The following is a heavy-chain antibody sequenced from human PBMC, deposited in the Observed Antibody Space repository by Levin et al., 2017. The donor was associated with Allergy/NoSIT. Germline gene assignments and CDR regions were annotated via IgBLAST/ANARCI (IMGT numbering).Heavy chain of an antibody. CDR3: ARVRRFHGGFDP. V-gene: IGHV3-74*01. CDR1: GFTFSSYW. D-gene: IGHD3-3*01. J-gene: IGHJ5*02. CDR2: INSDGSST. Sequence: GGSLRLSCAASGFTFSSYWMHWVRQAPGKGLVWVSRINSDGSSTSYADSVKGRFTISRDNAKNTLYLQMNSLRAEDTAVYYCARVRRFHGGFDPWGQGTLVTVSS.